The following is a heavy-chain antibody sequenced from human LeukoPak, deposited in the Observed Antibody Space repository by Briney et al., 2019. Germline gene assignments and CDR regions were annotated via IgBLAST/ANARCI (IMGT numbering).Heavy chain of an antibody. V-gene: IGHV3-30*04. J-gene: IGHJ4*02. CDR2: ISYDGSNK. CDR1: GFTFSSYA. D-gene: IGHD4-17*01. Sequence: GGSLRLSCAASGFTFSSYAMHWVRQAPGKGLEWVAVISYDGSNKYYADSVKGRFTISRDNSKNTLYLQMNSLRAEDTAVYYCARDRYHYGDYVDYWGQGTLVTVSS. CDR3: ARDRYHYGDYVDY.